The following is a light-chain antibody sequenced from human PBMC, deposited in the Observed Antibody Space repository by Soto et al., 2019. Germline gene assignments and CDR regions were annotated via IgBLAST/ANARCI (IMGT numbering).Light chain of an antibody. CDR3: LLSYNGHYV. V-gene: IGLV7-46*01. J-gene: IGLJ1*01. CDR1: TGAVTNGHY. CDR2: DTT. Sequence: QSVSSQEPSLTLSPGGIVTLTCGSSTGAVTNGHYPYWFQQKPGQAPRTLIYDTTNRHSWTPARFSGSLLGGKAALTLSGAQPEDEAEYYCLLSYNGHYVFGTGTKVTAL.